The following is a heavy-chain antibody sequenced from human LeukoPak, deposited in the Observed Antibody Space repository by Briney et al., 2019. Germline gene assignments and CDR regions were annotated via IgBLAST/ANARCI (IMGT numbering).Heavy chain of an antibody. V-gene: IGHV1-18*01. CDR1: GGTFSSYV. CDR3: ARDRDGYNGGDY. CDR2: ISVYNVNT. Sequence: ASVKVSCKASGGTFSSYVISWVRQAPGQGLEWMGWISVYNVNTNYAQKLQGRVTMTTDTSTSTAYMELRSLRSDDTAVYYCARDRDGYNGGDYWGQGTLVTVSS. J-gene: IGHJ4*02. D-gene: IGHD5-24*01.